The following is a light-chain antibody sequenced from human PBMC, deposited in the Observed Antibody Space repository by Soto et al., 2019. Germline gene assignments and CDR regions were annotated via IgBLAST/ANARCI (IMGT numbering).Light chain of an antibody. CDR2: YAS. CDR1: QSVSNN. V-gene: IGKV3-15*01. Sequence: EIMMTQSPATLSVSPGERATLSCRASQSVSNNLAWYQQKPGQAPRLLIYYASTRATGIPARFSGSGSGTEFTLTISSLQSEDFALSYGQQYNNWPPITFGQGTRLEIK. CDR3: QQYNNWPPIT. J-gene: IGKJ5*01.